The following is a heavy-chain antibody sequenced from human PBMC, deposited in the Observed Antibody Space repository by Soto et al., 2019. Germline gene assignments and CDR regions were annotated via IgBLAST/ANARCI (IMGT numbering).Heavy chain of an antibody. CDR1: GGTFSSYA. J-gene: IGHJ5*02. V-gene: IGHV1-69*01. Sequence: QVQLVQSGAEVKKPGSSVKVSCKASGGTFSSYAISWVRQAPGQGLEWMGGIIPIFGTANYAQKFQGRVTVTADESTSTASVELSSLRSEDTAVYYCARARIVMGYSSSWCREDGWFDPWGQGTLVTVSS. CDR3: ARARIVMGYSSSWCREDGWFDP. CDR2: IIPIFGTA. D-gene: IGHD6-13*01.